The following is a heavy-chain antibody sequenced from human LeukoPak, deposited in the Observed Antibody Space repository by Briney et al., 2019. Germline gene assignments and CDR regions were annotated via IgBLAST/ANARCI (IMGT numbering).Heavy chain of an antibody. CDR1: DYYFVSHW. V-gene: IGHV5-51*01. Sequence: GESLKISCNGSDYYFVSHWIGSVRQMPGNGLDWMGIIYPGDSDTRYSPSFQGQVTISADKSITTAYLQWSSLKASDPAMYYRAITYDIRCVVAFEIWGQGTMVTVSS. CDR2: IYPGDSDT. J-gene: IGHJ3*02. D-gene: IGHD3-22*01. CDR3: AITYDIRCVVAFEI.